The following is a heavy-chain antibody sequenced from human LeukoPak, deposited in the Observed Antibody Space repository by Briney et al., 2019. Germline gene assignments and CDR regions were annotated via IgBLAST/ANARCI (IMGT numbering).Heavy chain of an antibody. V-gene: IGHV4-34*01. J-gene: IGHJ6*03. CDR3: ARLGITMVRGVIPAVFYYYYYMDV. D-gene: IGHD3-10*01. Sequence: PSETLSLTCAVYGGSFSGYYWSWIRQPPGKGLEWIGEINHSGSTNYNPSLKSRVTISVDTSKNQFSLKLSSVTAADTAVYYCARLGITMVRGVIPAVFYYYYYMDVWGKGTTVTISS. CDR1: GGSFSGYY. CDR2: INHSGST.